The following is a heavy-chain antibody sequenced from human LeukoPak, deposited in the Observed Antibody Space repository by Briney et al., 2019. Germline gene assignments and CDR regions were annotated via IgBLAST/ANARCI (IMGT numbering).Heavy chain of an antibody. CDR2: IKQDGSEK. Sequence: GGSLRLSCAASGFTFSSYGMSWVRQAPGKGLEWVANIKQDGSEKYYVDSVKGRFTISRDNAKNSLYLQMNSLRAEDTAVYYCARDYYYDSSGYYYGYWGQGTLVTVSS. D-gene: IGHD3-22*01. V-gene: IGHV3-7*01. CDR1: GFTFSSYG. J-gene: IGHJ4*02. CDR3: ARDYYYDSSGYYYGY.